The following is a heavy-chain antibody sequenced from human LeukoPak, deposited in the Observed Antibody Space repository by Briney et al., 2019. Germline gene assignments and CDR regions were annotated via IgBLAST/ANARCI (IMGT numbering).Heavy chain of an antibody. CDR2: IDTAGNT. D-gene: IGHD4-17*01. CDR1: EFTFSNYD. J-gene: IGHJ5*02. CDR3: ARVITVTSHNWFDP. V-gene: IGHV3-13*01. Sequence: QPGGSLRLSCAASEFTFSNYDMHWVRQAAGKGLEWVSTIDTAGNTWYPDSVKGRFTISRDNAKNSLYLQMNSLRAEDTAVYYCARVITVTSHNWFDPWGQGTLVTVSS.